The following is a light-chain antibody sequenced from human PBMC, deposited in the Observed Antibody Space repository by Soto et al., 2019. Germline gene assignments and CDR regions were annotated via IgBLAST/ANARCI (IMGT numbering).Light chain of an antibody. V-gene: IGKV3-20*01. Sequence: EIVLTQSPGTLSLSPGKSATLPCRASQSVSSKYLAWYQQKPGQPPRLLIYGTSSRATGIPDRFSGGGSGTDFTLTISRLEPEDFAVYFCQQYDPSPPLTFGGGTKVELK. CDR1: QSVSSKY. J-gene: IGKJ4*01. CDR2: GTS. CDR3: QQYDPSPPLT.